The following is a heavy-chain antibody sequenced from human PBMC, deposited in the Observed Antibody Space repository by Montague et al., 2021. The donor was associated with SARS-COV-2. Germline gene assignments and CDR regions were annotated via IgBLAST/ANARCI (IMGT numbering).Heavy chain of an antibody. V-gene: IGHV4-34*01. CDR1: GASSSNYY. CDR3: ASAPRYSFGFWAY. J-gene: IGHJ4*02. Sequence: SETLSLTCAVYGASSSNYYRSWIRQSPGKGLEWVGEINHSGYTXXXPSXGGRLTISLDSSKKQFSLKMTSVTAADTAIYYCASAPRYSFGFWAYWGQGTLVSVSS. CDR2: INHSGYT. D-gene: IGHD5-12*01.